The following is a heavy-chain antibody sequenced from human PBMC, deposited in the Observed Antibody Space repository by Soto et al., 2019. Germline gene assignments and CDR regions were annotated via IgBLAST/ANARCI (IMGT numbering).Heavy chain of an antibody. CDR1: GYTFTSYG. CDR2: ISAYNGNT. V-gene: IGHV1-18*01. CDR3: ARNTDYCSSTSCLGHYYYMDV. D-gene: IGHD2-2*01. J-gene: IGHJ6*03. Sequence: ASVKVSCTASGYTFTSYGISWVRQAPGQGLEWMGWISAYNGNTNYAQKLQGRVTMTTDTSTSTAYMELRSLRSDDTAVYYCARNTDYCSSTSCLGHYYYMDVWGKGTTVTVSS.